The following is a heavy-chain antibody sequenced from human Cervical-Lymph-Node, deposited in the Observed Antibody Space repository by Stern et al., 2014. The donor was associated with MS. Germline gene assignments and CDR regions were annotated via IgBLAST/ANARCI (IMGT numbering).Heavy chain of an antibody. V-gene: IGHV3-9*01. Sequence: QLVESGGGLVQPGRSLRLSCAASGFPFDDYAMHWVRQAPGKGLEWVSGLNGNSGTIGYADSVKGRFTISRDNAKNSLYLQMNSLRAEDTALYYCARVVAGIAVSGSYFDYWGQGTLVTVSS. CDR3: ARVVAGIAVSGSYFDY. CDR1: GFPFDDYA. CDR2: LNGNSGTI. D-gene: IGHD6-19*01. J-gene: IGHJ4*02.